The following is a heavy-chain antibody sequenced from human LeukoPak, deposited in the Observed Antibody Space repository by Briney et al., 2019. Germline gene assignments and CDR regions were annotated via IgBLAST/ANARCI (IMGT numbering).Heavy chain of an antibody. CDR3: ARVSARGGYGDDYFDY. V-gene: IGHV4-38-2*02. D-gene: IGHD4-17*01. CDR1: GGSISRYY. CDR2: IHHSGSSYDSGST. J-gene: IGHJ4*02. Sequence: SETLSLTCTVSGGSISRYYWGWIRQPPGKGLEWIGSIHHSGSSYDSGSTYYNPSLRGRVTISVDTSKNHFSLKINSVTAAETAVYYCARVSARGGYGDDYFDYWGQGTLVTVSS.